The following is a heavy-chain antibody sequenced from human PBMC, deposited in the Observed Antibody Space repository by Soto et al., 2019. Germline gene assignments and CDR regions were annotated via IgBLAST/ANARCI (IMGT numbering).Heavy chain of an antibody. V-gene: IGHV3-23*01. Sequence: PVGSLRLSCAASGFTFSSCAMSWVRQAPGKGLEWVSGISSSGGSTYYADSVKGRFTISRDNSKNTLFLRMNRPRVEDTAVYYCMRPAPRGRHYFYFGMDVWGQGTTVTVSS. CDR1: GFTFSSCA. D-gene: IGHD3-10*01. J-gene: IGHJ6*02. CDR2: ISSSGGST. CDR3: MRPAPRGRHYFYFGMDV.